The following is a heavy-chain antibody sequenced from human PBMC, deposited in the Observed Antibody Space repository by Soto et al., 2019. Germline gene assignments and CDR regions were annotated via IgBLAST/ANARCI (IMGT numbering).Heavy chain of an antibody. Sequence: GGSLRLSCAASGFTFSSYSMNWVRQAPGKGLEWVSSISSSSSYIYYADSVKSRFTISRDNAKNSLYLQMNSLRAEDTAVYYCARGLFWSGYSFFYWGQGTLVTVSS. J-gene: IGHJ4*02. V-gene: IGHV3-21*01. CDR2: ISSSSSYI. CDR3: ARGLFWSGYSFFY. CDR1: GFTFSSYS. D-gene: IGHD3-3*01.